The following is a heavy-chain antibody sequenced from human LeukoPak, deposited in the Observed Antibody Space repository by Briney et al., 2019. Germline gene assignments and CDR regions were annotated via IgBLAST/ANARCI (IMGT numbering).Heavy chain of an antibody. CDR2: ISAYNGNT. CDR3: ARDHYYGSRSPFDY. CDR1: VYTFTIYG. Sequence: GASVKVSCKASVYTFTIYGISLVRQAPGQGLEWRGWISAYNGNTNYAQKLQGRVTMTTDTYTSTAYVELRSLRSDDTDVYYCARDHYYGSRSPFDYWGEGTLVTVS. J-gene: IGHJ4*02. D-gene: IGHD3-10*01. V-gene: IGHV1-18*04.